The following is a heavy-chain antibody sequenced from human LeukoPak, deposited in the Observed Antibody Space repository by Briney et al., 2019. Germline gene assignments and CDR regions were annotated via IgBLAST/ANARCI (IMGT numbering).Heavy chain of an antibody. CDR3: AKDRGYGRSAADY. J-gene: IGHJ4*02. Sequence: PGGSLRLSCAVSGLTFRDNRMIWVRQAPEKRLEWVAVTAGADDVIQYADSVKGRFTISTDNSKNTLYLQMNSLRAEDTAVYYCAKDRGYGRSAADYWGQGTQVTVSS. CDR2: TAGADDVI. CDR1: GLTFRDNR. V-gene: IGHV3-23*01. D-gene: IGHD5-12*01.